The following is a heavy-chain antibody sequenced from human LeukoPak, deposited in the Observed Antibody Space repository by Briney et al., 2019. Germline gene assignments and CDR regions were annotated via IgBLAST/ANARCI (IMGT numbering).Heavy chain of an antibody. CDR2: ISSSSSYV. D-gene: IGHD6-19*01. CDR1: GFTFSSYT. Sequence: GGSLRLSCAASGFTFSSYTMNWVRQAPGKGLEWVSSISSSSSYVYHADSVKGRFTTSRDNAENSVFLQMNSLRAEDTAVYYRARDRNAALALDYWGQGTLVTVSS. J-gene: IGHJ4*02. V-gene: IGHV3-21*01. CDR3: ARDRNAALALDY.